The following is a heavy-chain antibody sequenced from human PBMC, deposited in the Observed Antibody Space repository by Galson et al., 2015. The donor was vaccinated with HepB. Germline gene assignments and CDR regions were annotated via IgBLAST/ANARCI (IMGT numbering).Heavy chain of an antibody. D-gene: IGHD5-12*01. CDR1: GFSLITNGMC. Sequence: PALVKPTQTLTLTCTFSGFSLITNGMCVSWIRQPPGEALEWLARIDWDDDKYYSTSLKTRLTISKDTSKNQVVLTMTNLDPVDTATYYCARTASGYDAAFDIWGQGTMVTVSS. CDR3: ARTASGYDAAFDI. CDR2: IDWDDDK. V-gene: IGHV2-70*11. J-gene: IGHJ3*02.